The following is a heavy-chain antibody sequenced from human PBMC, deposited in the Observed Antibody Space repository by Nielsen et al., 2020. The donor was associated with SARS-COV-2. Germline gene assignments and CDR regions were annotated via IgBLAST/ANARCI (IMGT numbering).Heavy chain of an antibody. CDR2: MNWNGAST. Sequence: GGFLRLSCAAFGFTLVDYGLSWVRQAPGKGLEGVCGMNWNGASTRYGDSVKGRFSISRDNAQNSLYLQMNSLRADDTAFYYCARRAAGGSIEWYFDLWGRGTQVTVSS. CDR3: ARRAAGGSIEWYFDL. D-gene: IGHD6-13*01. J-gene: IGHJ2*01. V-gene: IGHV3-20*04. CDR1: GFTLVDYG.